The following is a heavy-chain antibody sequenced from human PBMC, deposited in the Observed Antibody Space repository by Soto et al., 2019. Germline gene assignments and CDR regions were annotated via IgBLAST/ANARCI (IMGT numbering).Heavy chain of an antibody. Sequence: QVQLVQSGAEVKKPGSSVKVSCKASGGTFSSYTISWVRQAPGQGLEWMGRIIPILGIANYAQKFQGRVTITADKSTCTAYMELSSLRSEDTAVYYCARVNRLAKSHGMDVWGQGTTVTVSS. V-gene: IGHV1-69*02. CDR2: IIPILGIA. CDR1: GGTFSSYT. J-gene: IGHJ6*02. CDR3: ARVNRLAKSHGMDV. D-gene: IGHD6-19*01.